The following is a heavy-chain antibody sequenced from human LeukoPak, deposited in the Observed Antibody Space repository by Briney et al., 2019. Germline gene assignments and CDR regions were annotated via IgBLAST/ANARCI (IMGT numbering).Heavy chain of an antibody. CDR2: IYPGDSDT. Sequence: GDSLNISCKCSEYSFTSYCICWVRQIPGKGLDWMGIIYPGDSDTRYSPSFHGQVTISADKSISTAYLQWSSLKASDTAMYYCVRGPPTEMATIACYFEYWGQGSLVTV. J-gene: IGHJ4*02. D-gene: IGHD5-24*01. CDR1: EYSFTSYC. CDR3: VRGPPTEMATIACYFEY. V-gene: IGHV5-51*01.